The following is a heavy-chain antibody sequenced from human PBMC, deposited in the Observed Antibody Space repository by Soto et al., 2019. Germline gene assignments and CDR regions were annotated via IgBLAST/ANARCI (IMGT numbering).Heavy chain of an antibody. Sequence: GGSLRLSCAASGFTFSSYGMHWVRQAPGKGLEWVAVISYDGSNKYYADSVKGRFTISRDNSKNTLYLQMNSLRAEDTAVYYCAKVGREAAGLYYYYGMDVWGQGTTVTVSS. CDR1: GFTFSSYG. CDR3: AKVGREAAGLYYYYGMDV. D-gene: IGHD6-13*01. J-gene: IGHJ6*02. V-gene: IGHV3-30*18. CDR2: ISYDGSNK.